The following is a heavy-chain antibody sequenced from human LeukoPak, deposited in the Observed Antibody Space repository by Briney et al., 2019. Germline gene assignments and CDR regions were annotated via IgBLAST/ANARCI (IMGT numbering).Heavy chain of an antibody. CDR2: ISYEGSNK. CDR3: ARGDYDSSGYYYISFYAFDI. D-gene: IGHD3-22*01. Sequence: PGGSLRLSCVASGFTFSSYAMPWVRQAPGKGLEWVAVISYEGSNKYYADSVKGRFTISRDNPKNTLYLQMISLRAEDTAVYYCARGDYDSSGYYYISFYAFDIWGQGTMVTVSS. V-gene: IGHV3-30-3*01. CDR1: GFTFSSYA. J-gene: IGHJ3*02.